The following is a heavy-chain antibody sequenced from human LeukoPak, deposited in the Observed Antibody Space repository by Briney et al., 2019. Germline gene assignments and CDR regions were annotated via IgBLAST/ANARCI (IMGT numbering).Heavy chain of an antibody. CDR1: GFTFSSYA. J-gene: IGHJ4*02. CDR3: AKDLQYPDPGGVGY. Sequence: PGGSLRLSCAASGFTFSSYAMSWVRQAPGKGLEWVSAISGSGGSTYYADSVKGQFTISRDNSKNTLYLQMNSLRAGDTAVYYCAKDLQYPDPGGVGYWGQGTLVTVSS. V-gene: IGHV3-23*01. CDR2: ISGSGGST. D-gene: IGHD2/OR15-2a*01.